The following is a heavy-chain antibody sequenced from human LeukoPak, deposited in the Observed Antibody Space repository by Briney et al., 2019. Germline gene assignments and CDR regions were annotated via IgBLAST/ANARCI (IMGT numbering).Heavy chain of an antibody. CDR1: EFTFSSYG. J-gene: IGHJ4*02. CDR3: AKETLASYHIDY. V-gene: IGHV3-30*02. D-gene: IGHD2-21*01. CDR2: IRYDGSNK. Sequence: PGGSLRLSCAASEFTFSSYGMHWVRQAPGKGLEWVAFIRYDGSNKYYADSVKGRFTISRDNSKNTLYLQINSLRAEDTAVYYCAKETLASYHIDYWGQGTLVTVSS.